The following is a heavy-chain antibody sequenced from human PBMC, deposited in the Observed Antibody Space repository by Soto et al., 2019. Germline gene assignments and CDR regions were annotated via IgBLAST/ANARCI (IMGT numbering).Heavy chain of an antibody. D-gene: IGHD6-19*01. J-gene: IGHJ5*01. Sequence: SETLCLTCAVYGGSFSGYYWSWIRQPPGKGLEWVGEINDSGRTNYNPSSKSRVTMSQRTSERQSLLRLSSVTVADTAVYYCARATPSDSSAWYGDWFDSWGQGTLVTVSS. CDR1: GGSFSGYY. V-gene: IGHV4-34*01. CDR3: ARATPSDSSAWYGDWFDS. CDR2: INDSGRT.